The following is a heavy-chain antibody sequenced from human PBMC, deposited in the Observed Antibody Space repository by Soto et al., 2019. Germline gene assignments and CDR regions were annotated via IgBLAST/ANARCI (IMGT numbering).Heavy chain of an antibody. Sequence: QVQLVESGGGVVQPGRSLRLSCAASGFTFSSYGMHWVRQAPGKGLAWVAVISYDGSNKYYADSVKGRFTISRDNSKNTLYLQMNSLRAEDTAVYYCAKGEGDDVIYYYGMDVWGHGTTVTVSS. CDR2: ISYDGSNK. V-gene: IGHV3-30*18. J-gene: IGHJ6*02. D-gene: IGHD2-21*02. CDR1: GFTFSSYG. CDR3: AKGEGDDVIYYYGMDV.